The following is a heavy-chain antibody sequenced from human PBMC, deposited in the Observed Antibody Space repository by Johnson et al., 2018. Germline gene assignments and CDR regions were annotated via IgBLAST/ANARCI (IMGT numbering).Heavy chain of an antibody. V-gene: IGHV3-30*18. CDR1: GIPFRSYG. Sequence: QVQLVESGGGVVQXGRSLRLXCVASGIPFRSYGMHWVRQAPGKGLEWVAVISYDGSNKFYADSVKGRFTIFRDNSKTTVYLQMNSLKTEDTALYYCAKKVYSTGPLWAFDMWGQGTKVTVSS. J-gene: IGHJ3*02. CDR3: AKKVYSTGPLWAFDM. CDR2: ISYDGSNK. D-gene: IGHD2-8*02.